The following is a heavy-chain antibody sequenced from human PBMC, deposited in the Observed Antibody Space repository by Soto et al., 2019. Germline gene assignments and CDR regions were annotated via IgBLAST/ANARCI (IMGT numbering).Heavy chain of an antibody. CDR2: ISTYSGNT. V-gene: IGHV1-18*01. CDR1: GYTFNNYG. CDR3: ARQFYYDTSGFNYDYLDY. Sequence: ASVKVSCKASGYTFNNYGVIWVRQAPGQGLEWMGWISTYSGNTNYAQKFQGRVTMTTDTSTSTAYMELGSLGSDDTAVYYCARQFYYDTSGFNYDYLDYWGQGTLVTVSS. D-gene: IGHD3-22*01. J-gene: IGHJ4*02.